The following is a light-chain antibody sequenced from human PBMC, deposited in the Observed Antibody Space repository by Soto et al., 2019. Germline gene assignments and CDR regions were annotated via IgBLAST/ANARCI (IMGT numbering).Light chain of an antibody. Sequence: EIVLTQSPGTLSLSPGERATLSCRASQSVSSSYLAWYQHKPGQAPRLLIYGASSRATGIPDMFSGSGSVTDFTLTISSLEPEDFAVYYCQQYGSSPHTFGQGTKLEIK. CDR1: QSVSSSY. CDR2: GAS. CDR3: QQYGSSPHT. V-gene: IGKV3-20*01. J-gene: IGKJ2*01.